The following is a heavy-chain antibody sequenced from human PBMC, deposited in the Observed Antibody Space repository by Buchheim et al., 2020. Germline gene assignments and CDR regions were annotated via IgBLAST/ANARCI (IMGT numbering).Heavy chain of an antibody. J-gene: IGHJ6*03. CDR1: GFTFSSYW. CDR3: ARHFGYNYGGGYFYYLDV. V-gene: IGHV3-7*01. D-gene: IGHD5-18*01. CDR2: IKQDGSEK. Sequence: EVQLVESGGDLVQPGGSLRLSCAASGFTFSSYWMSWVRQAPGKGLEWVANIKQDGSEKYYVDSMKGRFTISRDNAKNSLYLQMNSLRAEDTAVYYCARHFGYNYGGGYFYYLDVWGKGTT.